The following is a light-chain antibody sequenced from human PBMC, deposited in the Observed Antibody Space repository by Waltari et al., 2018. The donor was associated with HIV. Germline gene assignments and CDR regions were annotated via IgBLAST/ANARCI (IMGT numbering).Light chain of an antibody. Sequence: QSALTQPPSASGSPGQSVAISCTGTSSDVGGHNYVSWYQQHPGKAPKLIIYEVSKRPSGVPERFSGSKSGNTASLTVSGLQAEDEAEYYCISYAGSNTLGVFGGGTKLTVL. J-gene: IGLJ3*02. V-gene: IGLV2-8*01. CDR3: ISYAGSNTLGV. CDR1: SSDVGGHNY. CDR2: EVS.